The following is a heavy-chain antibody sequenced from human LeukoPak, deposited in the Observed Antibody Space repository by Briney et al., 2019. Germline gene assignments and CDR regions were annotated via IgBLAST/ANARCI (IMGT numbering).Heavy chain of an antibody. CDR1: GYTLTELS. J-gene: IGHJ3*02. CDR2: FDPEDSET. Sequence: ASVKVSCKVSGYTLTELSMHWVRQAPGKGLEWMGGFDPEDSETIYAQKFQGRVTMTEDTSTDTAYMELSSLRSEDTAVYYCAIQGYCSSTSCRLDAFDIWGQGTMVTVSS. CDR3: AIQGYCSSTSCRLDAFDI. V-gene: IGHV1-24*01. D-gene: IGHD2-2*01.